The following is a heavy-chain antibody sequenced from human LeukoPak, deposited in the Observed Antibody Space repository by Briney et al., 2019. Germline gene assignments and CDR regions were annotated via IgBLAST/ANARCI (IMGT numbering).Heavy chain of an antibody. D-gene: IGHD1-1*01. Sequence: GGSLRLSCAASGFSFTSYGMHWVRQAPGKGLEWVVVMLYDGSNKYYADSVEGRFTISRDNSKNMLYLQMNSLRPEDTAVYYCATDRSDLDHLFDYWGQGTLVTVSS. CDR3: ATDRSDLDHLFDY. J-gene: IGHJ4*02. CDR1: GFSFTSYG. V-gene: IGHV3-30*03. CDR2: MLYDGSNK.